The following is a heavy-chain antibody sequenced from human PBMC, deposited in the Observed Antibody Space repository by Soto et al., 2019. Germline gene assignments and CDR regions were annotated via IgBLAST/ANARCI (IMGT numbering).Heavy chain of an antibody. CDR3: VREEEVLRGVVSLAY. V-gene: IGHV1-18*01. Sequence: ASVKVSCKGSGYTFTSYCLSWVLQAPGQGLEWMGWISAYNGNTKYAQKVQDRVTMTTDTPTNTAYMELRSLRSDDTAVYYCVREEEVLRGVVSLAYWGQGTLVTVSS. D-gene: IGHD3-10*01. J-gene: IGHJ4*02. CDR1: GYTFTSYC. CDR2: ISAYNGNT.